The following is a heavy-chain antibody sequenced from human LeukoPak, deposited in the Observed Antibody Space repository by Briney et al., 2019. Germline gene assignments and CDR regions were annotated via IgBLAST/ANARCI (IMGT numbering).Heavy chain of an antibody. CDR1: GYTFTGYY. V-gene: IGHV1-2*02. J-gene: IGHJ4*02. CDR2: INPNSGDT. CDR3: ARGSYPRTWFDY. Sequence: ASVKVSCKASGYTFTGYYMHWVRQAPGQGLEWMGWINPNSGDTNYAQNFQGRVTMTGDTSISTAYMELSRLRSDDTAVYYCARGSYPRTWFDYWGQGTLVTVSS.